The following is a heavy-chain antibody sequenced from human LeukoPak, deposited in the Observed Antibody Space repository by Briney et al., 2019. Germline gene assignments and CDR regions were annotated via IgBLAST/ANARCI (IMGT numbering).Heavy chain of an antibody. CDR2: IRGSGGST. CDR3: AQRGTIFGAYFDY. D-gene: IGHD3-3*01. V-gene: IGHV3-23*01. Sequence: GSLRLSCAASGFTFSSYAMSWVRPAPGKGLEWVSAIRGSGGSTYYADSVKGRFTISRDNSKNTLYLQMNSLRAEDTAVYYCAQRGTIFGAYFDYWGQGTLVTVSS. J-gene: IGHJ4*02. CDR1: GFTFSSYA.